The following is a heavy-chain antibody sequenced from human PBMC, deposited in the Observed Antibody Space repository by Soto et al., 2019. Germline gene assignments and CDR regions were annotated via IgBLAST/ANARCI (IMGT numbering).Heavy chain of an antibody. V-gene: IGHV1-18*01. J-gene: IGHJ6*02. CDR3: ARGIQGDYYYGMDV. Sequence: QAQLVQSGAEVKKPGASVKVSCKASGYTFYSHSISRVRQAPGQGLEWMGRINGDYGNTQYAQKFRGRVTMTTDTSTTTVYMELTNLRSDDTAVYYCARGIQGDYYYGMDVWGQGTTVTVSS. D-gene: IGHD5-18*01. CDR2: INGDYGNT. CDR1: GYTFYSHS.